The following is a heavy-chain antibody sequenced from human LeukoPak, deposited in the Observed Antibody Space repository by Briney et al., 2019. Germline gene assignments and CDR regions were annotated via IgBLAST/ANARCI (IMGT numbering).Heavy chain of an antibody. CDR2: IDPTDSYT. V-gene: IGHV5-10-1*04. CDR3: ARACAYQDCFDY. Sequence: GESLKISCKGSGYIFTSYWISWVRQMPGKGLEWMGRIDPTDSYTNYGPSFQGQVTISADKSFSSAYLQWSSLTASDTAMYYCARACAYQDCFDYWGQGTLVTVSS. J-gene: IGHJ4*02. D-gene: IGHD3-16*01. CDR1: GYIFTSYW.